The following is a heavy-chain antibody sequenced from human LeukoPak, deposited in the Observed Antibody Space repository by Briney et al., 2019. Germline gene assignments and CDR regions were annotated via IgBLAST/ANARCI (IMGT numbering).Heavy chain of an antibody. J-gene: IGHJ4*02. CDR1: GFTFSRHW. D-gene: IGHD2-15*01. Sequence: GGSRRLSCAASGFTFSRHWMYWVRQAPGKGLEWVANIKQDGSAKPYVDSVKGRFTISRDNAKNSLFLQMNSLRAEDTAVYYCARDNGWSADFWGQGTLVTVSS. CDR2: IKQDGSAK. CDR3: ARDNGWSADF. V-gene: IGHV3-7*03.